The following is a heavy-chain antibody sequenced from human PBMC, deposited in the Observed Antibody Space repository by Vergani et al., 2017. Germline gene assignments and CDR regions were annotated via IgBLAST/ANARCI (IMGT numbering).Heavy chain of an antibody. J-gene: IGHJ4*02. D-gene: IGHD3-22*01. CDR2: IYYSGST. Sequence: QLQLQESGPGLVKPSETLSLTCTVSGGSISSSSYYWGWIRQPPGKGLEWIGSIYYSGSTYYNPSLKSRITISVDTSENQFSLKLSSVTASDTAVYYCATQRMYYVISGYSRHVVLVDYWGQGTLVNVSS. CDR3: ATQRMYYVISGYSRHVVLVDY. V-gene: IGHV4-39*01. CDR1: GGSISSSSYY.